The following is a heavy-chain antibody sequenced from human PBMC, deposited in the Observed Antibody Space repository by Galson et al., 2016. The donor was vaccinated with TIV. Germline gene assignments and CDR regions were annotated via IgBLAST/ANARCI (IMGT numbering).Heavy chain of an antibody. V-gene: IGHV3-23*01. CDR2: ISGGST. CDR1: GFTFSSYA. D-gene: IGHD3-22*01. J-gene: IGHJ6*02. Sequence: SLRLSCAASGFTFSSYALTWVRQAPGKGLEWVSAISGGSTYYADSVKGRFTISRDNSKKTVYMQMNSLRAEDTAVYYCAKVPSSGFYYYYGMDVWGQGTTVTVSS. CDR3: AKVPSSGFYYYYGMDV.